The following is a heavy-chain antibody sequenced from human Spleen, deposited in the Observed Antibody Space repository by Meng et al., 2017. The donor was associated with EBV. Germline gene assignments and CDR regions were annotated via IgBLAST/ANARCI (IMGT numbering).Heavy chain of an antibody. CDR1: GGSIIRDGYY. CDR3: ARTNWSAPYNFDD. D-gene: IGHD1-1*01. V-gene: IGHV4-30-4*01. J-gene: IGHJ4*02. Sequence: VQLQESGPGLVKPSQTLSLTCVVSGGSIIRDGYYCSWIRQSPGKGLEWIGYIYYTESTYYNPSLKSRVAISVDTSKNQFSLNLRSVTAADTALYYCARTNWSAPYNFDDWGQGTLVTVSS. CDR2: IYYTEST.